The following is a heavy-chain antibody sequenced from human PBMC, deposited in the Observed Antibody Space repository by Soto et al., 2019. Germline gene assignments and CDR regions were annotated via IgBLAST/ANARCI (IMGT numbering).Heavy chain of an antibody. CDR1: GYTFTSYG. D-gene: IGHD6-25*01. J-gene: IGHJ6*02. CDR2: ISAYNGNT. CDR3: ALEPSLGRGYGWRDYYGMDV. Sequence: QVQLVQSGAEVKKPGASVKVSCKASGYTFTSYGISWVRQAPGQGLEWMGWISAYNGNTNYAQKLQGRVTMTTDTSTSTAYMELRSLRSDDTAVYYCALEPSLGRGYGWRDYYGMDVWGQGTTVTVSS. V-gene: IGHV1-18*01.